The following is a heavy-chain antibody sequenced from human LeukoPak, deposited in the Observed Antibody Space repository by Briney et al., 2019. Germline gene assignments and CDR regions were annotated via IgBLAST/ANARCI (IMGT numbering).Heavy chain of an antibody. V-gene: IGHV3-74*01. J-gene: IGHJ4*02. CDR2: INSDGRRT. Sequence: PGGSLRLSCAASGFTFSNYWMHWVRQAPGKGLVWVSHINSDGRRTNYAASVKGRFTISRDNAKNSLYLQMNSLRAEDTAVYYCARRYYGGNSEIDYWGQGTLVTVSS. CDR1: GFTFSNYW. CDR3: ARRYYGGNSEIDY. D-gene: IGHD4-23*01.